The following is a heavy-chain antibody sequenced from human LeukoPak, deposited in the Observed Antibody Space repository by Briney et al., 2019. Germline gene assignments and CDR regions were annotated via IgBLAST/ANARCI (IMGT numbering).Heavy chain of an antibody. CDR3: AKVPLYRNWFDP. CDR1: GFTVSSNY. CDR2: IYSGGST. D-gene: IGHD2-8*01. V-gene: IGHV3-66*01. J-gene: IGHJ5*02. Sequence: GSLRLSCAASGFTVSSNYMSWVRQAPGKGLEWVSVIYSGGSTYYADSVKGRFTISRDNSKNTLYLQMNSLRAEDTAVYYCAKVPLYRNWFDPWGQGTLVTVSS.